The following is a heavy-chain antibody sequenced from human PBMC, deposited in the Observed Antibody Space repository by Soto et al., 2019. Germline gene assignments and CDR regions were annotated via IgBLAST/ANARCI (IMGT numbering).Heavy chain of an antibody. CDR3: ARSPGYSYWRRYYYGMDV. CDR1: GGSISSYY. D-gene: IGHD5-18*01. V-gene: IGHV4-59*08. CDR2: IYYSGST. J-gene: IGHJ6*02. Sequence: SETLSLTCTVSGGSISSYYWSWIRQPPGKGLEWIGYIYYSGSTNYNPSLKSRVTISVDTSKNQFSLKLSSVTAADTAVYYCARSPGYSYWRRYYYGMDVWGQGTTGSVS.